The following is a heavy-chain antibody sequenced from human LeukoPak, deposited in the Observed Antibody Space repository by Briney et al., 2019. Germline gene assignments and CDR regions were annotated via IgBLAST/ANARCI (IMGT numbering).Heavy chain of an antibody. J-gene: IGHJ4*02. V-gene: IGHV3-11*04. D-gene: IGHD3-22*01. Sequence: GGSLRLSCAASGFTFSDYYMSWIRQAPGKGLVWVSYISSSGSTIYYADSVKGRFTISRDNAKNSLYLQMNSLRAEDTAVYYCARSPYLYDGSDYYYLDYWGQGTLVTVSS. CDR2: ISSSGSTI. CDR1: GFTFSDYY. CDR3: ARSPYLYDGSDYYYLDY.